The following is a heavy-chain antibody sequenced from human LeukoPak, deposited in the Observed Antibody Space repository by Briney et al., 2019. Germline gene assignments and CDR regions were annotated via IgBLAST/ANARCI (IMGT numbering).Heavy chain of an antibody. Sequence: GGSLRLSCAATGFTFSSYAMSWVRQAPGKGLEWVSAISGSGGSTYYADSVKGRFTISRDNSKNTLYLQMNSLRAEDTAVYYCAKRRSAAADYSLDYWGQGTLVTVSS. J-gene: IGHJ4*02. CDR2: ISGSGGST. D-gene: IGHD2-2*01. CDR3: AKRRSAAADYSLDY. CDR1: GFTFSSYA. V-gene: IGHV3-23*01.